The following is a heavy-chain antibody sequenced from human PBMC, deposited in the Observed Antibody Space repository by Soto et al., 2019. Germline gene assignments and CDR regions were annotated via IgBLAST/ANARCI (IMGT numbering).Heavy chain of an antibody. Sequence: GGSLRLSCVVSGFSMSNHALTWVRQAPGKGLEWVSSISSTGSKTYYADSIKGRFTISRDNSKNTVFLQMNSLRPDDMAFYFCARDPKPFMTGYYDLWGQGTLVTVSS. CDR3: ARDPKPFMTGYYDL. D-gene: IGHD3-9*01. J-gene: IGHJ4*02. V-gene: IGHV3-23*01. CDR1: GFSMSNHA. CDR2: ISSTGSKT.